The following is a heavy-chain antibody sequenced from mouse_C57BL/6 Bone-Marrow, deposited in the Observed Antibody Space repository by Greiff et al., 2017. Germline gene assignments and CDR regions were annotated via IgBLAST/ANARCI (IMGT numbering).Heavy chain of an antibody. Sequence: DVMLVESGGGLVKPGGSLKLSCAASGFTFSSYAMSWVRQTPEKRLEWVATISDGGSYTYYPDNVKGRFTISRDNAKNNRYLQMSHLKSEDTAMYYCARKIYDSNSYCDYWGQGTTLTVSS. V-gene: IGHV5-4*03. D-gene: IGHD2-5*01. CDR2: ISDGGSYT. CDR1: GFTFSSYA. CDR3: ARKIYDSNSYCDY. J-gene: IGHJ2*01.